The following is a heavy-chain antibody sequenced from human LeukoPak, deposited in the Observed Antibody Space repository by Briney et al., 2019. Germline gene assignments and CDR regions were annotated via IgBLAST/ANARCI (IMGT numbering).Heavy chain of an antibody. J-gene: IGHJ4*02. CDR1: GFTFSSYW. V-gene: IGHV3-7*01. CDR2: IKQDGSEK. Sequence: GGSLRLSCAASGFTFSSYWMSWLRQAPGKGLEWVANIKQDGSEKYYVDSVKGRFTISRDNAKNSLYLQMNSQRAEDTAVYYCAKDTATFRVYFDDWGQGTLVTVSS. D-gene: IGHD2/OR15-2a*01. CDR3: AKDTATFRVYFDD.